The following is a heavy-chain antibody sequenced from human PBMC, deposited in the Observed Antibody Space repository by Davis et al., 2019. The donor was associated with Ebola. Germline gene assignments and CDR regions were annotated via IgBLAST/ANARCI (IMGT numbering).Heavy chain of an antibody. J-gene: IGHJ4*02. CDR3: ARAYYYDSSGYYYFSQDY. CDR1: GGTFSSYT. V-gene: IGHV1-69*02. Sequence: SVKVSCKASGGTFSSYTISWVRQAPGQGLEWMGRIIPILGIANYAQKFQGRVTITRDTSASTAYMELSSLRSEDTAVYYCARAYYYDSSGYYYFSQDYWGQGTLVTVSS. D-gene: IGHD3-22*01. CDR2: IIPILGIA.